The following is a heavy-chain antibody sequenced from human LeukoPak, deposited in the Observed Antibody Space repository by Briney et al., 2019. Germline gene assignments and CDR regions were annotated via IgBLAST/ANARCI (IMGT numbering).Heavy chain of an antibody. D-gene: IGHD5-12*01. CDR2: ISFDGNNV. CDR3: AKDNGYSGYDFAFDY. V-gene: IGHV3-30-3*01. CDR1: GFTFSTCA. J-gene: IGHJ4*02. Sequence: PGGSLRLSCAASGFTFSTCAMHWVRQAPDMGLEWLAMISFDGNNVNHADSVKGRFTISRDNSKNTLYLQMNSLRPEDTALYYCAKDNGYSGYDFAFDYWGQGTLVTVSS.